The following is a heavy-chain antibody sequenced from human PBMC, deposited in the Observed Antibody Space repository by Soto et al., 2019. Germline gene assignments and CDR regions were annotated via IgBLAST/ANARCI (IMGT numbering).Heavy chain of an antibody. J-gene: IGHJ6*02. Sequence: EMQLVESGGGLVQPGMSLRLSCAASGFTFDDYAMYWVRQVPGKGLEWVSGISWNSGRIGYADSVKGRFTISRDNAKNSLYLQMNSLRPEDTALYYCTKARFWGGDGYNSYYYNAMDVWGQGTTVTVSS. CDR3: TKARFWGGDGYNSYYYNAMDV. CDR1: GFTFDDYA. D-gene: IGHD3-16*01. CDR2: ISWNSGRI. V-gene: IGHV3-9*01.